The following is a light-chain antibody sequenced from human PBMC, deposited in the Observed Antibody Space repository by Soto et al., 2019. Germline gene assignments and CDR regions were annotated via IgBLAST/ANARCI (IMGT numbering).Light chain of an antibody. CDR2: DAS. V-gene: IGKV1-39*01. CDR3: LQTYTVPRT. J-gene: IGKJ2*01. CDR1: QSISTS. Sequence: DIQMTQSPSSLSASVGDRVTITCRASQSISTSLCWFQQKPGRAPKLLISDASTLQSGVPSRFSGSGFGTEFTLTISSLQPEDFAAYYCLQTYTVPRTFGQGTNL.